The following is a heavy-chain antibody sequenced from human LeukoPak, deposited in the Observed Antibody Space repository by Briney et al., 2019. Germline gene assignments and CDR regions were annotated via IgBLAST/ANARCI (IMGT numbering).Heavy chain of an antibody. D-gene: IGHD5-18*01. CDR1: GGSFSGYY. CDR2: INHSGST. CDR3: ARGPQESRPEVDTAMAYYFDY. Sequence: SETLSLTCAVYGGSFSGYYWSWIRQPPGKGLEWIVEINHSGSTNYNPSLKGRVTIPVDTSKNQFSMNLSSVTAADTAVYYCARGPQESRPEVDTAMAYYFDYWGQGTLVTVSS. V-gene: IGHV4-34*01. J-gene: IGHJ4*02.